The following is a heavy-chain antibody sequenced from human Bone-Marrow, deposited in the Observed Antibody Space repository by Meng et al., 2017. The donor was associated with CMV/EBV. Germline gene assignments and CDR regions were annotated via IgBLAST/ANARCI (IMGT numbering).Heavy chain of an antibody. J-gene: IGHJ4*02. CDR3: AGGDGYNYGY. CDR2: IYYSGST. CDR1: RFTFSDYY. V-gene: IGHV4-59*01. D-gene: IGHD5-24*01. Sequence: ESLKISCAASRFTFSDYYMSWIRQPPGKGLEWIGYIYYSGSTNYNPSLKSRVTISVDTSKNQFSLKLSSVTAADTAVYYCAGGDGYNYGYWGQGTLVTVSS.